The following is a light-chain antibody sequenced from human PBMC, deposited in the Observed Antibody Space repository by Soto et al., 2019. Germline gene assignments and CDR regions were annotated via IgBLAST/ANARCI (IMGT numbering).Light chain of an antibody. CDR3: SSYTSSSPLYV. J-gene: IGLJ1*01. V-gene: IGLV2-14*01. CDR2: EVS. Sequence: QSVLTQPASVSGSPGQSITISCSGTSRDIGAYNLVSWYQQPPGKAPKLLIYEVSNRPSGVSNRFSGSKSGNTASLTISGLQAEDEADYYCSSYTSSSPLYVFGTGTKVTVL. CDR1: SRDIGAYNL.